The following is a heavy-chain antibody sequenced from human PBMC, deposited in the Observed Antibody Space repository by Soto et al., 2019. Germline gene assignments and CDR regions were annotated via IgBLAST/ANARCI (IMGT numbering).Heavy chain of an antibody. CDR2: SRNKANSYAT. J-gene: IGHJ4*02. V-gene: IGHV3-72*01. D-gene: IGHD3-16*01. Sequence: GGSLRLSCAASGFTFSDHYMDWVRQAPGKGLEWVGRSRNKANSYATEYAASVKDRFTISRDDSKNSLYLQMNSLKIEDTAMYYVNRISDYGAPFDCWGRGNLVNVS. CDR3: NRISDYGAPFDC. CDR1: GFTFSDHY.